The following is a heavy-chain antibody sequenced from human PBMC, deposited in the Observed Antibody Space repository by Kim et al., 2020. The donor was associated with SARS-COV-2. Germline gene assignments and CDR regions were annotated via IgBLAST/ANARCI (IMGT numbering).Heavy chain of an antibody. CDR3: ARGSSIAARVSNDY. J-gene: IGHJ4*02. V-gene: IGHV4-31*01. D-gene: IGHD6-6*01. Sequence: NPSLKSQVTISVDTSKNQFSLKLSSVTAADTAVYYCARGSSIAARVSNDYWGQGTLVTVSS.